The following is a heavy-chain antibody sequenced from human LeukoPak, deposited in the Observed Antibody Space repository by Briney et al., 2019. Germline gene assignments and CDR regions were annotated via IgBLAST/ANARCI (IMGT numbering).Heavy chain of an antibody. CDR2: ISAGATRT. Sequence: GGSLRLSCTASGFNFRNYAMAWVRQAPGKGLEWVSGISAGATRTYYAASVRGRFTISRDNSQSTLYLHMNSLRAEDTAVYFCAKYAVREIFFGDYWGQGTLVAVSS. J-gene: IGHJ4*02. CDR3: AKYAVREIFFGDY. V-gene: IGHV3-23*01. CDR1: GFNFRNYA. D-gene: IGHD3-3*01.